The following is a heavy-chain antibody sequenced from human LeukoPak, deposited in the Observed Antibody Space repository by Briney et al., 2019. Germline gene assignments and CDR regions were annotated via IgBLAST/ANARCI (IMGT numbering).Heavy chain of an antibody. CDR2: IYYSVIT. V-gene: IGHV4-59*01. D-gene: IGHD5-18*01. J-gene: IGHJ4*02. Sequence: SETLSLTCTVSGGSISSYYWSWVRQPPGKGLEWVGYIYYSVITNYNPSLHTRVTISVAPSKNQFSLKLSSVTAADTAVYYCATTDDGDTAMALDYWGQGTLVTVSS. CDR1: GGSISSYY. CDR3: ATTDDGDTAMALDY.